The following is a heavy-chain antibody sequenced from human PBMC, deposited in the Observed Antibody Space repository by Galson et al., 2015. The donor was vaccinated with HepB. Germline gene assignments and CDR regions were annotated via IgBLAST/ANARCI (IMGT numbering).Heavy chain of an antibody. Sequence: SETLSLTCTVSGGSISSYYWSWIRQPPGKGLEWIGYIYYSGTTNYSPSLKSRVTISADTSKNQFSLRLTSVTAADTAVYYCARLRRRYCSGGSCYSGNADWFDPWGQGTLVTVSS. J-gene: IGHJ5*02. CDR3: ARLRRRYCSGGSCYSGNADWFDP. CDR1: GGSISSYY. D-gene: IGHD2-15*01. V-gene: IGHV4-59*08. CDR2: IYYSGTT.